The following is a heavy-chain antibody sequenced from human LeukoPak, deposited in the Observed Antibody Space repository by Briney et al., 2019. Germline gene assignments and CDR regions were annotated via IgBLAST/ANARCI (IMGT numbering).Heavy chain of an antibody. J-gene: IGHJ5*02. CDR3: ARRIIAVAGSTENNWFDP. D-gene: IGHD6-13*01. Sequence: ASVKVSCKASGYTFTSYAMNWERQAPGQGLEWMGWINTNTGNPTYAQGFTGRFVFSLDTSVSTAYLQISSLKAEDTAVYYCARRIIAVAGSTENNWFDPWGQGTLVTVSS. V-gene: IGHV7-4-1*02. CDR1: GYTFTSYA. CDR2: INTNTGNP.